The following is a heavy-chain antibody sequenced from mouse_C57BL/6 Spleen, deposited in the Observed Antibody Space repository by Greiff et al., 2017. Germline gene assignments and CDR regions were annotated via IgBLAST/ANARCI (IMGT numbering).Heavy chain of an antibody. Sequence: EVHLVESGGGLVQPGGSLSLSCAASGFTFTDYYMSWVRQPPGKALEWLGFIRNKANGYTTEYSASVKGRFTISRDNSQSILYLQMNALRAEDSATYYCARYSKGAMDYWGQGTSVTVSS. J-gene: IGHJ4*01. CDR3: ARYSKGAMDY. D-gene: IGHD1-3*01. CDR2: IRNKANGYTT. CDR1: GFTFTDYY. V-gene: IGHV7-3*01.